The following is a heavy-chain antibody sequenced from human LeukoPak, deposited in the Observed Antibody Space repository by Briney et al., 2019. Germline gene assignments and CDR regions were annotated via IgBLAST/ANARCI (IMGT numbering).Heavy chain of an antibody. Sequence: ASVKVSCKASGGTFSSYAISWVRQAPGQGLEWMGGIIPIFGTANYAQKFQGRVTITADESTSTAYMELSSLRSEDTAVYYCAREGLRLGELSSYWGQGTLVTVSS. CDR3: AREGLRLGELSSY. CDR2: IIPIFGTA. V-gene: IGHV1-69*13. J-gene: IGHJ4*02. D-gene: IGHD3-16*02. CDR1: GGTFSSYA.